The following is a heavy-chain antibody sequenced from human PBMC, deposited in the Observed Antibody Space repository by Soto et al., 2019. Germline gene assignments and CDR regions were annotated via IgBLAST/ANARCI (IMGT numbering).Heavy chain of an antibody. J-gene: IGHJ6*02. V-gene: IGHV3-23*01. Sequence: PVGSLRLSCAASGFTFSSYAMSWVRQAPGKGLEWVSAIGGSGGSTYYADSVKGRFTISRDNSKNTLYLQMNSLRAEDTAVYYCAKSDYYDTSGYSPQGMDVWGQGTTVTVSS. CDR3: AKSDYYDTSGYSPQGMDV. CDR2: IGGSGGST. D-gene: IGHD3-22*01. CDR1: GFTFSSYA.